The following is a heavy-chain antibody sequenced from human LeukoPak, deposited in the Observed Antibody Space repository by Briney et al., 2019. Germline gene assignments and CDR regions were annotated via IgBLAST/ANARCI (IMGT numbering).Heavy chain of an antibody. CDR2: ISSSGSTI. CDR3: ARVQRGIAVALDY. D-gene: IGHD6-19*01. J-gene: IGHJ4*02. Sequence: PGGSLRLSCAASGFTFSDYYMSWIRQALGKGLEWVSYISSSGSTIYYADSVKGRFTISRDNAKNLLYLQMNSLRAEDTAVYYCARVQRGIAVALDYWGQGTLATVSS. V-gene: IGHV3-11*04. CDR1: GFTFSDYY.